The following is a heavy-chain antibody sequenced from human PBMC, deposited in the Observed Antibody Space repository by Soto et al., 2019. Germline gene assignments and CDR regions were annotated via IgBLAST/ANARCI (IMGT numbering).Heavy chain of an antibody. CDR2: IYRSGST. D-gene: IGHD1-26*01. CDR3: ARMVGATLVDF. V-gene: IGHV4-4*02. Sequence: QVQLQESGPGLVRPSGTLSLTCAVSGASISSTTSGNWWSWVRQPPGKGLEWIGEIYRSGSTNYNPPLKSRVTMSVDKSKNQFSLKLSSVTAADTAVYYCARMVGATLVDFWGQGTLVTVSS. J-gene: IGHJ4*02. CDR1: GASISSTTSGNW.